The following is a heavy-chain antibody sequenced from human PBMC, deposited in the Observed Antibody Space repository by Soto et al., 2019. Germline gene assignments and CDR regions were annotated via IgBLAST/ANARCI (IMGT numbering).Heavy chain of an antibody. V-gene: IGHV3-33*01. CDR3: ASWRYYGSGSYPFDY. Sequence: GGSLRLSCAASGFTFSSHGMHWVRQAPGKGLEWVAVIWYDGSNKYYADSVKGRFTISRDNSKNTLYLQMNSLRAEDTAVYYCASWRYYGSGSYPFDYWGQGTLVTVSS. D-gene: IGHD3-10*01. J-gene: IGHJ4*02. CDR1: GFTFSSHG. CDR2: IWYDGSNK.